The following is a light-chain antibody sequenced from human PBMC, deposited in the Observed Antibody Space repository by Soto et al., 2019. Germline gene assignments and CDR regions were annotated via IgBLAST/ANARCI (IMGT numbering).Light chain of an antibody. CDR3: SSYTSSSTWV. CDR2: QVT. J-gene: IGLJ3*02. CDR1: TRDIAGYNY. Sequence: QSVLTQPASVSGSLGQSITISCTGTTRDIAGYNYISWYQQLPGKAPKLMIYQVTIRPSGISNRFSGSKSGNTASLTISGLQAEDEADYYCSSYTSSSTWVFGGGTKLTVL. V-gene: IGLV2-14*01.